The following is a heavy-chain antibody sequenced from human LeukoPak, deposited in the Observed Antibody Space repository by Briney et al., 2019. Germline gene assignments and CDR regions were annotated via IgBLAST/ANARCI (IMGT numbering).Heavy chain of an antibody. D-gene: IGHD3-10*01. CDR2: MYYSGNT. CDR3: ARYYYGSGSAWFDP. J-gene: IGHJ5*02. V-gene: IGHV4-59*01. Sequence: PSETLSLTCAVYGGSFSGYYWSWIRQPPGKGLEWIGYMYYSGNTNYNPSLKSRVTISVDTSKNQFSLKLSSVTAADTAVYYCARYYYGSGSAWFDPWGQGTLVTVSS. CDR1: GGSFSGYY.